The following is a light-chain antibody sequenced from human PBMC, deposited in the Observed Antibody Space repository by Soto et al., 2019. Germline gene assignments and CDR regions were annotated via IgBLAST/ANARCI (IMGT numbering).Light chain of an antibody. V-gene: IGLV2-23*02. Sequence: QSALTQPASVSGSPGQSITFSCTGTSSDVGSFNLVSWYQQHPGKAPKLIIYEVYKWPAGVSNRFSGSKSGNTASLTFSGLQAEDGAHYYCCSYAGSRWVFGGGTKLTVL. CDR2: EVY. J-gene: IGLJ3*02. CDR3: CSYAGSRWV. CDR1: SSDVGSFNL.